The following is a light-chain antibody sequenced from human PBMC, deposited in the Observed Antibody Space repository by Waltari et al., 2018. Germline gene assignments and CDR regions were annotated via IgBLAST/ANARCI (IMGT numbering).Light chain of an antibody. CDR3: QQYGSSIMYT. Sequence: VLTQSPGTLSLSPGETATLSCRASQTITKRYFAWYQQKPGQAPRLLIYGASSRAAGVPDRFSGSGSGTYFTLTISRLEPEDFAVYFCQQYGSSIMYTFGQGTKLEIK. J-gene: IGKJ2*01. CDR2: GAS. V-gene: IGKV3-20*01. CDR1: QTITKRY.